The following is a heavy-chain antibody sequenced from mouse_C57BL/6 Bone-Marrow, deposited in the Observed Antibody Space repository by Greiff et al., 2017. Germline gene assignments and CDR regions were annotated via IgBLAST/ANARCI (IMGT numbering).Heavy chain of an antibody. V-gene: IGHV1-59*01. D-gene: IGHD1-1*01. Sequence: QVQLQQPGAELVRPGTSVKLSCKASGYTFTSYRMHWVKQRPGQGLEWIGVIDPSDSYTNYNQKFKGKATLTVDTSSSTAYMQLSSLTSEDSAVYYCARFYGSSYWYFDVWGTGTTVTVSS. CDR1: GYTFTSYR. CDR3: ARFYGSSYWYFDV. J-gene: IGHJ1*03. CDR2: IDPSDSYT.